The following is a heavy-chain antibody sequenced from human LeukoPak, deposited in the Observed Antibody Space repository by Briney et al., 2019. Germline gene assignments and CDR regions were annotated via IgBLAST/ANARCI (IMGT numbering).Heavy chain of an antibody. CDR2: IYPGDSDI. CDR1: GYSFTSYW. CDR3: ARREDCSGGSCYTDFDY. Sequence: GESLQISCQGPGYSFTSYWIGWARPMPGKGRGWRGIIYPGDSDIRYSPSFQGQVTISADKSIRTAYLQCSSLKASDTAMYYCARREDCSGGSCYTDFDYWGQGTLVTVFS. D-gene: IGHD2-15*01. V-gene: IGHV5-51*01. J-gene: IGHJ4*02.